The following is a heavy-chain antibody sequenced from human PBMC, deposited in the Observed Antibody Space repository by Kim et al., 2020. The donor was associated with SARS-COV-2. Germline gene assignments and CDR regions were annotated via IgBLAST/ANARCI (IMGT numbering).Heavy chain of an antibody. CDR3: ARGISWYYFDY. V-gene: IGHV4-31*02. D-gene: IGHD6-13*01. CDR2: T. Sequence: TFSTPTLKMRVTISVDTSKNQFTLKLRSVTAADTAVYYCARGISWYYFDYWGQGTLVTVSS. J-gene: IGHJ4*02.